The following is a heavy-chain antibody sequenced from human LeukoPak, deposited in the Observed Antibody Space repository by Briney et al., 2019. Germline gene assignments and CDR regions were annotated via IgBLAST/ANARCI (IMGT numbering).Heavy chain of an antibody. V-gene: IGHV4-59*12. Sequence: SETLSPTCSVSDGSINSYYWNWIRRPPGKGLEWIGEMYLSGTTHSNPSVKSRVTILIDKSKNQFFLNLSSVTAADTAVYYCAGLVGRYSSGLYYYYFDYWGQGTLVTVSS. J-gene: IGHJ4*02. CDR2: MYLSGTT. CDR1: DGSINSYY. D-gene: IGHD3-22*01. CDR3: AGLVGRYSSGLYYYYFDY.